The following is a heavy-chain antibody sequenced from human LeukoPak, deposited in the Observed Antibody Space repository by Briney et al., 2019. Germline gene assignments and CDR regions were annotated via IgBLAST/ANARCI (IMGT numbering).Heavy chain of an antibody. D-gene: IGHD2-2*01. CDR2: ISGSGGST. J-gene: IGHJ4*02. V-gene: IGHV3-23*01. CDR3: AKDAPVNIVVVPAANS. CDR1: GFTFSSYA. Sequence: GGSLRLSCAASGFTFSSYAMSWVRQAPGKGLEWVSAISGSGGSTYYADSVKGRFTISRDNSKTTLYLQMNSLRAEDTAVYYCAKDAPVNIVVVPAANSWGQGTLVTVSS.